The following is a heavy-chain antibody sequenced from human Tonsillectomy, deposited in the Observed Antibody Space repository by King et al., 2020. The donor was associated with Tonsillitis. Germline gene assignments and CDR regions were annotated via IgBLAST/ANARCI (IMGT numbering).Heavy chain of an antibody. CDR2: NYYSGST. J-gene: IGHJ4*02. CDR3: ARDSAPSIAAAGTH. V-gene: IGHV4-30-4*01. D-gene: IGHD6-13*01. Sequence: VQLQESGPGLVKPSQTLSLTCTVSGGSISSGDYYWSWIRQPPGKGLEWIGCNYYSGSTYYNPSLKSRVTISVETAKNQFSLKLGSVTAADTAVYYCARDSAPSIAAAGTHWGQGTLVTVSS. CDR1: GGSISSGDYY.